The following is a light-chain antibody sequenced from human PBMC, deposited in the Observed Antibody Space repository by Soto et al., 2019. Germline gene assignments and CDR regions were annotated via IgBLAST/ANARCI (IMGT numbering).Light chain of an antibody. Sequence: DIQITQSPLSWSLSLGGRVTITCRASQSISSYLNWYQQRPGKAPKLLIYAASSLQSGVPSRFSGSGSGTDFTLTISSLQPEDFATYYCQQSYSTPRTFGQGTKVDIK. CDR1: QSISSY. CDR2: AAS. J-gene: IGKJ1*01. V-gene: IGKV1-39*01. CDR3: QQSYSTPRT.